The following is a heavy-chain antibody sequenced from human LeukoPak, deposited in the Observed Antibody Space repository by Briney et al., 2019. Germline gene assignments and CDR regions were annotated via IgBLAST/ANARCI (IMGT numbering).Heavy chain of an antibody. CDR2: IYSGGST. V-gene: IGHV3-53*05. Sequence: GGSLRLSCAASGFTVSSNYMSWVRQAPGKGLEWVSVIYSGGSTYYSDSVQGRFTISRDNSKNTLYLQMNSLRAEDTAVYYCAKMATISDWGQGTLVTVSS. CDR3: AKMATISD. D-gene: IGHD5-24*01. CDR1: GFTVSSNY. J-gene: IGHJ4*02.